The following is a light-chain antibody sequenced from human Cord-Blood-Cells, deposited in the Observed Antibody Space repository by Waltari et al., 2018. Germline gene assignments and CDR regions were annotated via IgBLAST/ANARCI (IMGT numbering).Light chain of an antibody. V-gene: IGLV1-44*01. CDR2: RNN. CDR3: AAWDDSLNGPV. Sequence: QSVLTQPPSASGTPGQWVTISCSGSSSNIGSNTVNWYQQPPGTAPKLLIYRNNQRPSGVPDRFSGSKSGTSASLAISGLQAEDEADYYCAAWDDSLNGPVFGGGTKLTVL. J-gene: IGLJ3*02. CDR1: SSNIGSNT.